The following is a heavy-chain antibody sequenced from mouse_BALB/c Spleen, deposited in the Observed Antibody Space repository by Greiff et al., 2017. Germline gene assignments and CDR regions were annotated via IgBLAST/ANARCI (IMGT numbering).Heavy chain of an antibody. V-gene: IGHV14-3*02. CDR3: ARGYLYNAMDY. CDR2: IDPANGNT. Sequence: EVQLVESGAELVKPGASVKLSCTASGFNIKDTYMHWVKQRPEQGLEWIGRIDPANGNTKYDPKFQGKATITADTSSNTAYLQLSSLTSEDTAVYYCARGYLYNAMDYWGQGTSVTVSS. CDR1: GFNIKDTY. D-gene: IGHD2-3*01. J-gene: IGHJ4*01.